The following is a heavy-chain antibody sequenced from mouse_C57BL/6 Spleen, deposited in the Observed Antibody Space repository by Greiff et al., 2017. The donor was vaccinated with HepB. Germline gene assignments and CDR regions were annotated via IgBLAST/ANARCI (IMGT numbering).Heavy chain of an antibody. J-gene: IGHJ3*01. V-gene: IGHV3-6*01. D-gene: IGHD1-1*01. CDR3: AREGGDYYGSSAWFAY. Sequence: EESGPGLVKPSQSLSLTCSVTGYSITSGYYWNWIRQFPGNKLEWMGYISYDGSNNYNPSLKNRISITRDTSKNQFFLKLNSVTTEDTATYYCAREGGDYYGSSAWFAYWGQGTLVTVSA. CDR2: ISYDGSN. CDR1: GYSITSGYY.